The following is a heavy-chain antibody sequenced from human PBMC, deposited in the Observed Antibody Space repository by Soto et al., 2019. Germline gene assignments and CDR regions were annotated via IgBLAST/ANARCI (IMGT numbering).Heavy chain of an antibody. Sequence: XESLKVTWQAPQDLWTIPDVIRWVCQRPGKGLEWVGRIDPSDSYTTYNPSLKGHVILSFDKSINTGFLQWTSLKASETALYFCGRDFGSGHGDDWGHGTRVTAPQ. CDR3: GRDFGSGHGDD. CDR1: QDLWTIPDV. D-gene: IGHD3-3*01. V-gene: IGHV5-10-1*01. J-gene: IGHJ4*01. CDR2: IDPSDSYT.